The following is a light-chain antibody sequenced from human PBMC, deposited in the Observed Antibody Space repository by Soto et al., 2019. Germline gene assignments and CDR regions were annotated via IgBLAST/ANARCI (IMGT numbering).Light chain of an antibody. CDR3: LKYNSAPLT. Sequence: DIQMTQSPSSLSASLGDRVTITCRASQGIGAYLAWFQQKPGKVPKLLIYAASALQSGVPSRFSGSGSGTDFTLTISSLQPEDIATYYCLKYNSAPLTFGGGTKVDIK. V-gene: IGKV1-27*01. J-gene: IGKJ4*01. CDR1: QGIGAY. CDR2: AAS.